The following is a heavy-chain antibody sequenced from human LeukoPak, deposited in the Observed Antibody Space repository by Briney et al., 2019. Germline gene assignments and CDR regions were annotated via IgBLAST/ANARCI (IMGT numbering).Heavy chain of an antibody. J-gene: IGHJ6*02. CDR3: ARRQGSGSLSYYYYYGMDV. D-gene: IGHD3-10*01. V-gene: IGHV5-51*01. CDR1: GXSFTSYC. Sequence: HGESLKISFKGSGXSFTSYCIGWVRQMPGKGLEWMGIIYPGDSDTRYSPSFQGQVTISADKSISTAYLQWSSLKASDTAMYYCARRQGSGSLSYYYYYGMDVWGQGTTVTVSS. CDR2: IYPGDSDT.